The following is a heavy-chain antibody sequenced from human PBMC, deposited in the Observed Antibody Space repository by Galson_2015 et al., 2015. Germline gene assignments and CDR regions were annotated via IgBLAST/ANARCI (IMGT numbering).Heavy chain of an antibody. CDR1: GFSLSTSGVG. J-gene: IGHJ5*02. CDR3: AHRQETYYYDSSGAKGGWFDP. D-gene: IGHD3-22*01. Sequence: PALVKPTQTLTLTCTSSGFSLSTSGVGVGWIRQPPGKALGWLALIYWDDDKRYSPSLKSRLTITKDTSKNQVVLTMTNMDPVDTATYYCAHRQETYYYDSSGAKGGWFDPWGQGTLVTVSS. V-gene: IGHV2-5*02. CDR2: IYWDDDK.